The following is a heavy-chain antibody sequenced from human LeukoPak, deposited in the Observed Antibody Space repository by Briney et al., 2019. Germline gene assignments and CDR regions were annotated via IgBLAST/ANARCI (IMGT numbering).Heavy chain of an antibody. Sequence: SVKVSCKASGGTFSSNAISWVRQAPGQGLECMGGIIPIFGTANYAQKFQGRVTITADKSTSTAYMELSSLRSEDTAVYYCARELGNYDILTGYYKPGWFDPWGQGTLVTVSS. CDR3: ARELGNYDILTGYYKPGWFDP. CDR2: IIPIFGTA. J-gene: IGHJ5*02. V-gene: IGHV1-69*06. CDR1: GGTFSSNA. D-gene: IGHD3-9*01.